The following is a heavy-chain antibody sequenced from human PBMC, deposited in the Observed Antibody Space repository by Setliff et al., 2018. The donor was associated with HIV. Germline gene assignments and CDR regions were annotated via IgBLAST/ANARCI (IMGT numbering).Heavy chain of an antibody. CDR3: ARIFGDQGYYYGMDV. V-gene: IGHV4-59*01. J-gene: IGHJ6*02. Sequence: PSETLSLTCTVSGGSISSYYWGWIRQPPGKGLEWIGYIYYSGSTNYNPSLKSRVTISVDTSKNQFSLKLSSVIAADTAVYYCARIFGDQGYYYGMDVWGQGTTVTVSS. D-gene: IGHD3-3*01. CDR1: GGSISSYY. CDR2: IYYSGST.